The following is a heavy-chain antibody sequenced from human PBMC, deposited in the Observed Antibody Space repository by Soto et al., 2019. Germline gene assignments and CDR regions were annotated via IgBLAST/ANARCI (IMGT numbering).Heavy chain of an antibody. V-gene: IGHV3-53*01. CDR3: AKHLIGGRLQSPFDL. CDR2: MYSVGSA. CDR1: GFDVSNTY. D-gene: IGHD3-22*01. Sequence: GGSLRLSCAASGFDVSNTYMAWVRRAPGKGLEWVSVMYSVGSAHYAESVKGRFTISRDNSKNILYLQMNNLRAEDSADYYCAKHLIGGRLQSPFDLWGQGTQVTVSS. J-gene: IGHJ4*02.